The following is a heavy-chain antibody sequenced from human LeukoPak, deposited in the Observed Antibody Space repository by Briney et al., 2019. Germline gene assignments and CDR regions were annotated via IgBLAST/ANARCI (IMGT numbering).Heavy chain of an antibody. V-gene: IGHV3-23*01. CDR3: EKDLGGSGDYRPY. D-gene: IGHD2-21*02. Sequence: GGSLRLSCAASGFTFSSYAMSWVRQAPGKGLEWVSAISGSGGSTYYADSVKGRFTISRDNSKNTLYLQMNSLSAEDTAVYYCEKDLGGSGDYRPYWGQGPVVTVSS. CDR1: GFTFSSYA. CDR2: ISGSGGST. J-gene: IGHJ4*02.